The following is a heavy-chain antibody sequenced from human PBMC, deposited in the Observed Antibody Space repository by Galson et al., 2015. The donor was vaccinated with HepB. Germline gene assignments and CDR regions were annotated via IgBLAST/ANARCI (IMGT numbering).Heavy chain of an antibody. CDR2: ISGSGVST. V-gene: IGHV3-23*01. J-gene: IGHJ4*02. Sequence: SLRLSCAASGFTFSSYAMSWVRQAPGKGLEWVSGISGSGVSTNYADSVKGRSTISRDNSKNTLYLQMNSLRAEDTAVYYCAKAVGGYHTFDYWGQGTLVTVSS. D-gene: IGHD3-22*01. CDR3: AKAVGGYHTFDY. CDR1: GFTFSSYA.